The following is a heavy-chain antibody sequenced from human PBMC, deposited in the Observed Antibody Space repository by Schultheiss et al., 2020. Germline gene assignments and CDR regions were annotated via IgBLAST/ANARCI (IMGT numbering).Heavy chain of an antibody. D-gene: IGHD5-18*01. Sequence: ASVKVSCKASGYTFTSYYMHWVRQAPGQGLEWMGIINPSGGSTSYAQKFQGRVTMTRDTSTSTVYMELSSLRSEDTAVYYCARGAVQLWFNYYYYMDVWGKGTTVTVSS. J-gene: IGHJ6*03. CDR1: GYTFTSYY. CDR3: ARGAVQLWFNYYYYMDV. V-gene: IGHV1-46*01. CDR2: INPSGGST.